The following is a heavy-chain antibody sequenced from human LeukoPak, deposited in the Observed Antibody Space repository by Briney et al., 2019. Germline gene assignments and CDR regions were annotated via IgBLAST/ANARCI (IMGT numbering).Heavy chain of an antibody. Sequence: SQTLSLTCAVYGGSFSGYYWSWIRQPPGKGLEWIGEINHSGSTNYNPSLKSRVTISVDTSKNQFSLKLSSVTAADTAVYYCARFYDILTGYHSDYWGQGTLVTVSS. CDR2: INHSGST. CDR1: GGSFSGYY. D-gene: IGHD3-9*01. J-gene: IGHJ4*02. V-gene: IGHV4-34*01. CDR3: ARFYDILTGYHSDY.